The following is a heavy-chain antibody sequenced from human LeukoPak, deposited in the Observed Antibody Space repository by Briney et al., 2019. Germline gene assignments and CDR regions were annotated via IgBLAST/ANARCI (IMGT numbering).Heavy chain of an antibody. J-gene: IGHJ4*02. V-gene: IGHV3-23*01. Sequence: PGGSLRLSCAASGFTFSDFAMSWVRQAPGKGLQWVSSITSTGSNTYYTDSAKGRFTISRDNSKNTLYLQVNSLRAEDTAVFYCARDIQGSFNYWGQGTLVTVSS. CDR2: ITSTGSNT. CDR3: ARDIQGSFNY. CDR1: GFTFSDFA.